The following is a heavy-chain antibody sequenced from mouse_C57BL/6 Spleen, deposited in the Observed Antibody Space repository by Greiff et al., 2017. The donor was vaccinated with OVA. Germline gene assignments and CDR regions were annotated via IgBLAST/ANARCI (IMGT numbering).Heavy chain of an antibody. V-gene: IGHV1-82*01. CDR2: IYPGDGDT. CDR1: GYAFSSSW. Sequence: VKLQESGPELVKPGASVKISCKASGYAFSSSWMNWVKQRPGKGLEWIGRIYPGDGDTNYNGKFKGKATLTADKSSSTAYMQLSSLTSEDSAVYFCARWVYYEMDYWGQGTSVTVSS. CDR3: ARWVYYEMDY. J-gene: IGHJ4*01.